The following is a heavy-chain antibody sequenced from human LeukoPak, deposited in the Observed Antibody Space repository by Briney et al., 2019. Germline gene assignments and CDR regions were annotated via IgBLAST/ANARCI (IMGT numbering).Heavy chain of an antibody. CDR1: GYTFTGYY. D-gene: IGHD6-19*01. CDR2: INAGNGNT. J-gene: IGHJ5*02. CDR3: ARSRRTGYSSGWYGNNWFDP. Sequence: ASVKVSCKASGYTFTGYYMHWVRQAPGQGLEGMGWINAGNGNTKYSQKFQGRVTITRDTSASTAYMELSSLRSEDTAVYYCARSRRTGYSSGWYGNNWFDPWGQGTLVTVSS. V-gene: IGHV1-3*01.